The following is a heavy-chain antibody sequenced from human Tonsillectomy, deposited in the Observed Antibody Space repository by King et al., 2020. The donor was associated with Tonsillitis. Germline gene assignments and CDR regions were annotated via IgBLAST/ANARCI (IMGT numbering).Heavy chain of an antibody. CDR3: AKEYYGSGYDAFDI. V-gene: IGHV3-23*04. CDR2: FSGGGSST. J-gene: IGHJ3*02. D-gene: IGHD3-10*01. Sequence: VQLVESGGGLVQPGGSLRLSCAASGFTFSTYAMNWVRQAPGKGLEWVSAFSGGGSSTYYADSVKGRFTISRDNSKNTLYLQMNSLRAEETAVYYCAKEYYGSGYDAFDIWGQGTMVTVSS. CDR1: GFTFSTYA.